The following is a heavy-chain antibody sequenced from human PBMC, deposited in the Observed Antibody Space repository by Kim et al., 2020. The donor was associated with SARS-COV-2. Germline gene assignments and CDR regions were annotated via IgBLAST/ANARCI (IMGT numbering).Heavy chain of an antibody. CDR3: ARGLGAQQLVRGLNWFDP. J-gene: IGHJ5*02. CDR1: GGSFSGYY. D-gene: IGHD6-13*01. Sequence: SETLSLTCAVYGGSFSGYYWSWIRQPPGKGLEWIGEINHSGSTNYNPSLKSRVTISVDTSKNQFSLKLSSVTAADTAVYYCARGLGAQQLVRGLNWFDPWGQGTLVTVSS. V-gene: IGHV4-34*01. CDR2: INHSGST.